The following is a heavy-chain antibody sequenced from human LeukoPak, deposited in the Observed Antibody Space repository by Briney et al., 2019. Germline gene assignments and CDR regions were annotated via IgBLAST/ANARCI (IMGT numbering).Heavy chain of an antibody. V-gene: IGHV4-34*01. J-gene: IGHJ5*02. CDR1: GGSFSGYY. Sequence: SETLSLTCAVYGGSFSGYYWSWIRQPPGKGLEWIAEINHSGSTNYNPSLKSRVTISVDTSKNQFSLKLSSVTAADTAVYYCARVTGLLWFGELSGWFDPWGQGTLVTVSS. CDR3: ARVTGLLWFGELSGWFDP. CDR2: INHSGST. D-gene: IGHD3-10*01.